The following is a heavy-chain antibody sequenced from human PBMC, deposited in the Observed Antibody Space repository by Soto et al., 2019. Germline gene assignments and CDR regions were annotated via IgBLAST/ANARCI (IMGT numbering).Heavy chain of an antibody. CDR3: AKDGSNHDYSKYFLPGY. CDR1: GFTFSDYA. J-gene: IGHJ4*02. V-gene: IGHV3-30*04. D-gene: IGHD4-4*01. CDR2: ISYDGSNK. Sequence: GGSLRLSCAAFGFTFSDYALHWVRQAPGKGLEWVTVISYDGSNKYYADSVKGRFTISRDNSKNTLYLQMNSLRAEDTAVYYCAKDGSNHDYSKYFLPGYWGQGTLVTVSS.